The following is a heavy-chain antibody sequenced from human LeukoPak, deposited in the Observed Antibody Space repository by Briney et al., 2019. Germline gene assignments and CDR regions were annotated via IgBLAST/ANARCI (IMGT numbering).Heavy chain of an antibody. D-gene: IGHD5-24*01. V-gene: IGHV1-69*05. CDR2: IIPIFGTA. CDR1: GGTFSSYA. Sequence: SVKVSCKASGGTFSSYAISWVRQAPGQGLEWMGGIIPIFGTANYAQKFQRRVTITTDESTSTAYMELSSLRSEDTAVYYCARGPQMATIVYYYYYYIDVWGKGTTVTVSS. CDR3: ARGPQMATIVYYYYYYIDV. J-gene: IGHJ6*03.